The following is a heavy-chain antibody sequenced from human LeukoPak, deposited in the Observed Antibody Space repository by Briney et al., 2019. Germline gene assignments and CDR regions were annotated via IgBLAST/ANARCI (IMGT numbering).Heavy chain of an antibody. CDR2: ISSSSYI. Sequence: GGSLRLSCAASGFTFSSYSMNWVRQAPGKGLEWVSSISSSSYIYYADSVKGRFTISRDNAKNSLYLQMNSLRAEDTAVYYCARGVRSSGGNFDYWGQGTLVTVSS. CDR1: GFTFSSYS. J-gene: IGHJ4*02. CDR3: ARGVRSSGGNFDY. D-gene: IGHD6-19*01. V-gene: IGHV3-21*01.